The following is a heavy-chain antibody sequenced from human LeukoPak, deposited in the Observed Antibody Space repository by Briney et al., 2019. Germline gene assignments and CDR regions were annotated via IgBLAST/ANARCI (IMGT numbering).Heavy chain of an antibody. CDR1: GYTFTSYG. CDR3: ARDDALVATGSFDY. V-gene: IGHV1-18*01. D-gene: IGHD5-12*01. CDR2: ISAYNGNT. Sequence: ASVKVSCKASGYTFTSYGINWVRQAPGQGLEWMGWISAYNGNTNCAQKLQGRVTMTTDTSTSTAHMELRSLRSDDTAVYYCARDDALVATGSFDYWGQGTLVTVSS. J-gene: IGHJ4*02.